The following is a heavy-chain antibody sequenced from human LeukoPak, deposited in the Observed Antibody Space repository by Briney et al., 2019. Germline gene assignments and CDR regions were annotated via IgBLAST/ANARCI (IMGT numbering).Heavy chain of an antibody. D-gene: IGHD4-17*01. J-gene: IGHJ4*02. CDR1: GGSISSYY. V-gene: IGHV4-59*12. CDR3: ARDSRDYGALTY. Sequence: SETLSLTCTVSGGSISSYYWSWIRQPPGKGLEWIGYIYYSGSTNYNPSLKSRVTISVDRSKNQFSLKLSSVTAADTAVYYCARDSRDYGALTYWGQGTLVTVSS. CDR2: IYYSGST.